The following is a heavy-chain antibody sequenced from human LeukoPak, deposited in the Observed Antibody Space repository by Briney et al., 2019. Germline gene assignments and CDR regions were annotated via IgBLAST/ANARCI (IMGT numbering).Heavy chain of an antibody. Sequence: ASVKVSCKASGGTFSSYAISWVRQAPGQGLEWMGGIIPIFGTANYAQKFQGRVTITADESTSTAYMELRSLRSDDTAVYYCARINYRPIIKFFDFWGQGTLVTVSS. V-gene: IGHV1-69*13. CDR3: ARINYRPIIKFFDF. J-gene: IGHJ4*02. CDR2: IIPIFGTA. D-gene: IGHD4-11*01. CDR1: GGTFSSYA.